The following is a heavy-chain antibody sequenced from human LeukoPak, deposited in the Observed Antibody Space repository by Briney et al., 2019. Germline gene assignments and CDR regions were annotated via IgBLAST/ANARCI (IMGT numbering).Heavy chain of an antibody. D-gene: IGHD4-17*01. CDR1: GYSISTSYY. CDR3: ARGSSGDYRGPRYYFDY. J-gene: IGHJ4*02. V-gene: IGHV4-38-2*02. Sequence: PSETLSLTCTVSGYSISTSYYWGWIRQPPGKGLEWIGSIYHSGNTYYNPSLKSRVTISVDTSKNQFSLKLNSVTAADTAVYYCARGSSGDYRGPRYYFDYWGKETLVTVPS. CDR2: IYHSGNT.